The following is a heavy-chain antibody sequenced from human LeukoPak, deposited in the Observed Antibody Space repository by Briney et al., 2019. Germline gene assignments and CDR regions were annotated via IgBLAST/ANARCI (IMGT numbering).Heavy chain of an antibody. Sequence: PGGSLRLSCAASEFTFGAYAMHWVRQAPGKGLEWVSGISWNSGSIGYADSVKGRFTISRDNAKNSLYLQMNSLRAEDTALYYCAKERFGSSGFDYWGQGTLVTVSS. D-gene: IGHD3-10*01. J-gene: IGHJ4*02. CDR2: ISWNSGSI. V-gene: IGHV3-9*01. CDR3: AKERFGSSGFDY. CDR1: EFTFGAYA.